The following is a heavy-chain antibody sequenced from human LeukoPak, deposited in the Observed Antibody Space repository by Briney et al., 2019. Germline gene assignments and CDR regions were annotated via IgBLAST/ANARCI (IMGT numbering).Heavy chain of an antibody. Sequence: GGSLSLSCTASGFSFNTYTMNWVRQPPGKGLEWVSGITATSNYMWYADSVKGRFTISRDNAQNTLYLQMDSLRGEDTAVYYCARSLTAFRGGLWGQGTLVFVSS. J-gene: IGHJ4*02. CDR3: ARSLTAFRGGL. V-gene: IGHV3-21*01. D-gene: IGHD3-16*01. CDR1: GFSFNTYT. CDR2: ITATSNYM.